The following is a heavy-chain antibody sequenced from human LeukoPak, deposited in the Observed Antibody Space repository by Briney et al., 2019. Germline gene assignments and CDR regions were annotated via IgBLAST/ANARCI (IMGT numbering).Heavy chain of an antibody. CDR1: GGSFSGYY. CDR3: ARVGLVAASTSWFDP. J-gene: IGHJ5*02. D-gene: IGHD2-15*01. CDR2: IYYSGST. Sequence: SETLSLTCAVYGGSFSGYYWSWIRQPPGKGLEWIGYIYYSGSTNYNPSLKSRVTISVDTSKNQFSLKLSSVTAADTAVYYCARVGLVAASTSWFDPWGQGTLVTVSS. V-gene: IGHV4-59*01.